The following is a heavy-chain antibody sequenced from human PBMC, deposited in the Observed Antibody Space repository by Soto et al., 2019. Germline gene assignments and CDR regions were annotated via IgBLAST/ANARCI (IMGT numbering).Heavy chain of an antibody. V-gene: IGHV1-3*01. D-gene: IGHD3-10*02. CDR2: INADSV. J-gene: IGHJ4*01. Sequence: ASVKVSCKASGYTFTSYAMHWVRQAPGQRLEWMGWINADSVRGRFTISADIAENSVILQMNSLRDEDSAVYFCVRDRDLYRDMFHADLWGQGTLVTVSS. CDR1: GYTFTSYA. CDR3: VRDRDLYRDMFHADL.